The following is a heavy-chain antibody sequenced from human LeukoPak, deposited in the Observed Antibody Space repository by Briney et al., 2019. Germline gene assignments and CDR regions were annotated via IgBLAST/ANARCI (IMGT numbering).Heavy chain of an antibody. CDR1: GFTFSSYW. D-gene: IGHD3-9*01. J-gene: IGHJ4*02. CDR2: INSDGSST. V-gene: IGHV3-74*01. CDR3: AREGRYDILTGYSPPYDY. Sequence: PGGSLRLSCAASGFTFSSYWMHWVRQAPGKGLVWVSRINSDGSSTSYADSVKGRFTISRDNAKNTLYLQMNSLRAEDTAVYYCAREGRYDILTGYSPPYDYWGQGTLVTVSS.